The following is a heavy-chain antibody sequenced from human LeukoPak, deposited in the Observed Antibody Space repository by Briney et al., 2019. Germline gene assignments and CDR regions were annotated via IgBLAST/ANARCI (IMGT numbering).Heavy chain of an antibody. V-gene: IGHV1-69*13. D-gene: IGHD4-17*01. CDR2: IIPIFGTA. J-gene: IGHJ4*02. CDR1: GGTFSSHA. CDR3: AGDYGDYVFDY. Sequence: ASVKVSCKASGGTFSSHAISWVRQAPGQGLEWMGGIIPIFGTANYAQKFQGRVTITADESTSTAYMELSSLRSEDTAVYYCAGDYGDYVFDYWGQGTLVTVSS.